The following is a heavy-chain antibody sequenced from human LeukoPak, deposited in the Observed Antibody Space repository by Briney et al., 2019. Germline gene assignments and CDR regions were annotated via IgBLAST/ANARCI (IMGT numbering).Heavy chain of an antibody. CDR2: IYPGDSDT. V-gene: IGHV5-51*01. Sequence: GESLQISCKGSGYSFTSYWIGWVRPLPGKGLEWMGIIYPGDSDTRYSPSFQGQVTISADKSISTAYLQWSSLKASDTAMYYCARRILRAYYFDYWGQGTLVTVSS. J-gene: IGHJ4*02. CDR3: ARRILRAYYFDY. CDR1: GYSFTSYW. D-gene: IGHD4-17*01.